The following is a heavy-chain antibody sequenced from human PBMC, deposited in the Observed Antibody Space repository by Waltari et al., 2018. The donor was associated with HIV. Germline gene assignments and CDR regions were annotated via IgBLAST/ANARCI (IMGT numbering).Heavy chain of an antibody. CDR2: ISYSSSHI. D-gene: IGHD5-12*01. V-gene: IGHV3-21*01. CDR3: ARYGGYSGPTLDY. J-gene: IGHJ4*02. CDR1: GFTFGRYT. Sequence: EVQLVESGGGLVKPGGSLRLSCAASGFTFGRYTMNWVRQAPGKGLEWVSSISYSSSHIYYADSLKGRFTISRDNAKNSLYLQMNSLRAEDTAVYYCARYGGYSGPTLDYWGQGTLVTVSS.